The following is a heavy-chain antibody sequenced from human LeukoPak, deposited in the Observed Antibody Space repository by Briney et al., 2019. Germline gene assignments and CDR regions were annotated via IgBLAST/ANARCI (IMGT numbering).Heavy chain of an antibody. J-gene: IGHJ4*02. Sequence: PPETLSLTCAVYGGSFSGYYWSWIRQPPGKGLEWIGEVNHSGSTNYNPSLKSRVTISVDTAKNQFSLKLSSVTAADTAVYYCAGRTTVTTIEYWGQGTLVTVSS. D-gene: IGHD4-17*01. V-gene: IGHV4-34*01. CDR1: GGSFSGYY. CDR3: AGRTTVTTIEY. CDR2: VNHSGST.